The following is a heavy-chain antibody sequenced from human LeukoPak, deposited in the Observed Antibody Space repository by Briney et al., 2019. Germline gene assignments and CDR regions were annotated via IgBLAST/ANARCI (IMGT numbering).Heavy chain of an antibody. J-gene: IGHJ4*02. V-gene: IGHV3-7*01. CDR2: MDPSGSQT. Sequence: FTSSASGFTFNGSWMNWVRQAPGKGLEWVANMDPSGSQTRYVDSVKGRFTISTDDPGTSLYLEMHSLRAEDTAIYYCAVRTSGNYWGQGALVTVSS. CDR3: AVRTSGNY. CDR1: GFTFNGSW. D-gene: IGHD1-14*01.